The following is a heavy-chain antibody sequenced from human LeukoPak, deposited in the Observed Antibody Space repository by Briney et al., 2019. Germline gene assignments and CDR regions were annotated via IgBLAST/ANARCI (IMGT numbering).Heavy chain of an antibody. CDR2: IIPIFGTA. D-gene: IGHD1-1*01. V-gene: IGHV1-69*13. CDR1: GGTFSSYA. CDR3: ARVQELTYYYYYGMDV. Sequence: SVKVSCKASGGTFSSYAISWVRQAPGQGLEWMGGIIPIFGTANYAQKFQGRVTITADESTSTAYMELSSLRSEDTAVYYCARVQELTYYYYYGMDVWAKGPRSPSP. J-gene: IGHJ6*02.